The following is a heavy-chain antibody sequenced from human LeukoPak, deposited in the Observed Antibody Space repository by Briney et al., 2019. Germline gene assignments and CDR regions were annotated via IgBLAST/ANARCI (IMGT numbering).Heavy chain of an antibody. CDR3: ARDGDYCSGGSCYSVADP. J-gene: IGHJ5*02. D-gene: IGHD2-15*01. V-gene: IGHV1-46*01. CDR2: INPSGGST. Sequence: ASVKVSCKASGYTLISYYMHWVRQAPGQGLEWMGIINPSGGSTSYAQKFQGRVTMTRDTSTSTVYMELSSLRSEDTAVYYCARDGDYCSGGSCYSVADPWGQGTLVTVSS. CDR1: GYTLISYY.